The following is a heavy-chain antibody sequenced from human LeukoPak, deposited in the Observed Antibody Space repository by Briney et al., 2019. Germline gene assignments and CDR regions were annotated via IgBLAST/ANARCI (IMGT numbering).Heavy chain of an antibody. CDR2: INPSGGST. Sequence: ASVKVSCKASGYIFTSYYMHWVRQAPGQGLEWMGIINPSGGSTSYAQKFQGRVTMTRDTSTSTVYMELSSLRSEDTAVYYCARERDTAVTRIGYYYYGMDVWGQGTTVTVSS. CDR1: GYIFTSYY. D-gene: IGHD4-23*01. CDR3: ARERDTAVTRIGYYYYGMDV. V-gene: IGHV1-46*01. J-gene: IGHJ6*02.